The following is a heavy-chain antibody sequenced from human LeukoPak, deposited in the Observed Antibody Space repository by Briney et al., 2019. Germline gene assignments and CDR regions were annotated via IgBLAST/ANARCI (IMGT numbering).Heavy chain of an antibody. V-gene: IGHV3-23*01. CDR2: ISGSGGTT. CDR3: AKDHAVPAAIDYYYYYMDV. Sequence: PGGSLRLSCAASGFTFSSFAMSWVRQAPGQGLEWVSAISGSGGTTVYADSVKGRFTISRDNSKNTLYLQMNSLRAEDTAVYYCAKDHAVPAAIDYYYYYMDVWGKGTTVTVSS. D-gene: IGHD2-2*01. CDR1: GFTFSSFA. J-gene: IGHJ6*03.